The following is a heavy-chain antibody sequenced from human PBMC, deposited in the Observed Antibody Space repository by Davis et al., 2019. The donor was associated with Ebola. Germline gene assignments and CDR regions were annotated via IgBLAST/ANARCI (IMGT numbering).Heavy chain of an antibody. CDR3: TTTLDFWSGYSDY. CDR2: IRSKANSYAT. CDR1: GFTFSGSA. Sequence: GGSLRLSCAASGFTFSGSAMHWVRQASGKGLEWVGRIRSKANSYATAYAGSVKGRFTISRDDSKNTAYLQMNSLKTEDTAVYYCTTTLDFWSGYSDYWGQGTLVTVSS. D-gene: IGHD3-3*01. J-gene: IGHJ4*02. V-gene: IGHV3-73*01.